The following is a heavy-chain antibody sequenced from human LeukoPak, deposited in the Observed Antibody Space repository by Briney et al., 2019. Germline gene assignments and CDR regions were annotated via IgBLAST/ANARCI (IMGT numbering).Heavy chain of an antibody. J-gene: IGHJ6*03. V-gene: IGHV1-8*01. CDR1: GYTFTSYD. CDR2: MNPNSGNT. CDR3: AKGSPGSYCSSTSCNPRYYYYMDV. D-gene: IGHD2-2*01. Sequence: ASVKVSCKASGYTFTSYDINWVRQATGQGLEWMGWMNPNSGNTGYAQKFQGRVTMTRNTSISTAYMELSSLRAEDTAVYYCAKGSPGSYCSSTSCNPRYYYYMDVWGKGTTVTVSS.